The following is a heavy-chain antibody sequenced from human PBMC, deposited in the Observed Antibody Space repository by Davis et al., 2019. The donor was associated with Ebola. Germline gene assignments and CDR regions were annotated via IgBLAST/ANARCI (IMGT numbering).Heavy chain of an antibody. CDR3: AKAFHDFWSGYYDY. Sequence: GESLKISCAASGFSFSTYGMHWVRQAPGKGLEWVAIISYDGSNKYYADSVEGRLTISRDNSKNTLFLQMNSLRAEDTAIYYCAKAFHDFWSGYYDYWGQGTLVTVSS. V-gene: IGHV3-30*18. D-gene: IGHD3-3*01. J-gene: IGHJ4*02. CDR2: ISYDGSNK. CDR1: GFSFSTYG.